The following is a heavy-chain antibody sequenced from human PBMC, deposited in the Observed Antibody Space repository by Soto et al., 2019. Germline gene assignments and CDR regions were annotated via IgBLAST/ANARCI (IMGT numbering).Heavy chain of an antibody. Sequence: QVQLVESGGGVVQPGRSLRLSCAASGFTFSSYGMHWVRQAPGKGLEWVAVISYDGSNKYYADSVKGRFTISRDNSKNTLYLQMNSLRAEDTAVYYCAKDFVVVVAATLTVTTPYYYYGMDVWGQGTTVTVSS. J-gene: IGHJ6*02. CDR3: AKDFVVVVAATLTVTTPYYYYGMDV. D-gene: IGHD2-15*01. CDR1: GFTFSSYG. V-gene: IGHV3-30*18. CDR2: ISYDGSNK.